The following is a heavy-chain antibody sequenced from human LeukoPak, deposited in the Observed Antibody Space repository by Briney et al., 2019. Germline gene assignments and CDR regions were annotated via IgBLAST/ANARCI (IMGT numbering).Heavy chain of an antibody. J-gene: IGHJ2*01. CDR2: IYSGGVT. V-gene: IGHV3-53*01. CDR1: GXTVSSNY. Sequence: PGGSLRLSCSASGXTVSSNYMSWVRQAPGKGLEWVSLIYSGGVTYYADSVKGRFIISRDNSKNTLFLQMNSLRAEDTAVYYCARAPSGWSDYWYFDLWGRGTLVTVSS. CDR3: ARAPSGWSDYWYFDL. D-gene: IGHD6-19*01.